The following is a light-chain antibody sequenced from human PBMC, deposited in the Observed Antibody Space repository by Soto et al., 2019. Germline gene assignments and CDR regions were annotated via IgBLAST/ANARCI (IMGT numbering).Light chain of an antibody. J-gene: IGLJ2*01. CDR2: GND. Sequence: QSVLTQPPSVSGAPGQRVTISCTVSSSNIGAGYDVHWYQQLPGTAPKLLIYGNDDRPSGVPDRFSGSKSGTSASLAITGLQAEDEADYHCQSYDRSLSGHVVFGGGTKLTVL. CDR3: QSYDRSLSGHVV. CDR1: SSNIGAGYD. V-gene: IGLV1-40*01.